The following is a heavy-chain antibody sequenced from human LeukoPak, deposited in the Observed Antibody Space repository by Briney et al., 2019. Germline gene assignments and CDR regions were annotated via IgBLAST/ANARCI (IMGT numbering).Heavy chain of an antibody. CDR1: GFSFTSYG. CDR2: IWYDGTNK. V-gene: IGHV3-33*01. D-gene: IGHD4-23*01. J-gene: IGHJ4*02. Sequence: GGSLRLSCAASGFSFTSYGMHWVRQAPGKGPEWVAVIWYDGTNKHYADSVKGRYTISRDTSNNMLYLQMNSLRAEDTAVYYCARVSESGNSDYWGQGTLVTVSS. CDR3: ARVSESGNSDY.